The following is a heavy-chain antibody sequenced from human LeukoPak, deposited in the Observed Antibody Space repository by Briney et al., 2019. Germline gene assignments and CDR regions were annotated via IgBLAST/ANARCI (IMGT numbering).Heavy chain of an antibody. CDR2: IIPIFGTA. D-gene: IGHD3-3*01. CDR1: GGTFSSYA. V-gene: IGHV1-69*05. Sequence: ASVKVSCKASGGTFSSYAISWARQAPGQGLEWMGGIIPIFGTANYAQKFQGRVTITTDESTSTAYMELSSLRSEDTAVYYCASDINRYYDFWSGYYYWGQGTLVTVSS. CDR3: ASDINRYYDFWSGYYY. J-gene: IGHJ4*02.